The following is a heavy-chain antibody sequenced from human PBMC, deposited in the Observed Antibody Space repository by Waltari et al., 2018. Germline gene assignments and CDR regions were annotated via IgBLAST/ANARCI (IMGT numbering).Heavy chain of an antibody. CDR3: ARDALGDYSNWFDP. Sequence: QVQLVASGGGVVQPGRSLRLSCSGSGFTFSRYALHWLRQAPGKGLEWVAVISYDEKNRHYANSVKGRFTISRDNSKSTVYLQMVSLSAEDTAIYYCARDALGDYSNWFDPWGQGTRVTVSS. CDR1: GFTFSRYA. V-gene: IGHV3-30*01. J-gene: IGHJ5*02. D-gene: IGHD4-17*01. CDR2: ISYDEKNR.